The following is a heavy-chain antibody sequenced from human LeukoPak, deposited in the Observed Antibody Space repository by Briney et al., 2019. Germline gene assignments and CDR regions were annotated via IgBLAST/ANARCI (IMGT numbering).Heavy chain of an antibody. CDR3: ARVSTFLDCSGGSCYDYDAFDI. J-gene: IGHJ3*02. CDR1: GFTFSSYS. D-gene: IGHD2-15*01. V-gene: IGHV3-21*04. Sequence: PGGSLRLSSAASGFTFSSYSMNWVRKAPGKGLEWVSSINSSSSYIYYADSVKGRFTISRDNSKNTLYLQINSLTAEDTAVYYCARVSTFLDCSGGSCYDYDAFDIWGQGTMVTVSS. CDR2: INSSSSYI.